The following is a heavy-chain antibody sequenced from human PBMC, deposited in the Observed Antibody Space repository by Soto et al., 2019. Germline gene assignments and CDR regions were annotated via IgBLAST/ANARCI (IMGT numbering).Heavy chain of an antibody. Sequence: QVQLVQSGAEMKKPGASVKVSCKVSGYTFISYDINWVRQATGQGLEWMGWMNPNSGNTGFAQKFQGRVTMTRNTSISTAYMELSSLRSEDTAIYYCAREKSHRGIDYWGQGTLVTVSS. J-gene: IGHJ4*02. CDR3: AREKSHRGIDY. CDR1: GYTFISYD. CDR2: MNPNSGNT. V-gene: IGHV1-8*01. D-gene: IGHD2-21*01.